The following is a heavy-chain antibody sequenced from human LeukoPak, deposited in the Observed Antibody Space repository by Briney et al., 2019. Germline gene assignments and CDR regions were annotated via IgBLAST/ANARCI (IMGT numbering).Heavy chain of an antibody. CDR2: IYHSGST. J-gene: IGHJ4*02. V-gene: IGHV4-38-2*01. CDR1: GYSISSGYY. CDR3: ARASTDITTLPLDY. Sequence: SETLSLTCAVSGYSISSGYYWGWIRQPPGEGLEWIGSIYHSGSTYYNPSLKSRVTISVDTSKNQFSLKLSSVTAADTAVYYCARASTDITTLPLDYWGQGTLVTVSS. D-gene: IGHD3-22*01.